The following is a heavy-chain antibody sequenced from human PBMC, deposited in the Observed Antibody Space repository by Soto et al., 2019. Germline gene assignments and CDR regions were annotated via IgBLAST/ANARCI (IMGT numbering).Heavy chain of an antibody. CDR3: LRIGGGYSFAN. D-gene: IGHD5-12*01. Sequence: EVQLVESGGGLVQPGGSLRLSCAASGFSFTDNWLHWVRQAPGKGLVWVSRINNDGSNTNYADSVKGRFTISRDNAKNTLYLQMNSLRTDDPYVYYCLRIGGGYSFANWGQGTLVTVSS. CDR2: INNDGSNT. J-gene: IGHJ4*02. V-gene: IGHV3-74*01. CDR1: GFSFTDNW.